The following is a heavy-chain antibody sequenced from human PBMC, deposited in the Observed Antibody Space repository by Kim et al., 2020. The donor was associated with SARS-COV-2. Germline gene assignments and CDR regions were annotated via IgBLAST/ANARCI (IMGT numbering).Heavy chain of an antibody. CDR3: AKDYYDSSGSLSY. Sequence: GGSLRLSCAASGFTFSSYGMHWVRQAPGKGLEWVAVISYDGSNKYYADSVKGRFTISRDNSKNTLYLQMNSLRAEDTAVYYCAKDYYDSSGSLSYWGQGTLVTVSS. CDR1: GFTFSSYG. V-gene: IGHV3-30*18. J-gene: IGHJ4*02. CDR2: ISYDGSNK. D-gene: IGHD3-22*01.